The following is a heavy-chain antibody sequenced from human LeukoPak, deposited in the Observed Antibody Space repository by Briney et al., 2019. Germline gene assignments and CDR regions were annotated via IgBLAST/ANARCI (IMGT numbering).Heavy chain of an antibody. V-gene: IGHV1-2*02. CDR1: GYTFTAYY. CDR2: LNPNSGGT. J-gene: IGHJ4*02. CDR3: ARGPYYYDTSGNFDD. D-gene: IGHD3-22*01. Sequence: ASVKVSCKASGYTFTAYYIHWVRPAPGQGLEWMGWLNPNSGGTNYAQNFQGRVTMTRDTSINTAYMDLSRLSSDDTAVYYCARGPYYYDTSGNFDDWGQGTLVTVSS.